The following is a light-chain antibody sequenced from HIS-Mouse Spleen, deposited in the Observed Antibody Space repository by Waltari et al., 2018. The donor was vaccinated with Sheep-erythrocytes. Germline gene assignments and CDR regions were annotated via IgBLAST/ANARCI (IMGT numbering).Light chain of an antibody. V-gene: IGLV2-8*01. CDR3: SSYAGSNNYV. CDR1: SMDAGGYHY. CDR2: EVS. Sequence: QSALTQPPSASGSPGQSVTIPWPGTSMDAGGYHYVSWYQQHPGKAPKLMIYEVSKRPSGVPDRFSGSKSGNTASLTVSGLQAEDEADYYCSSYAGSNNYVFGTGTKVTVL. J-gene: IGLJ1*01.